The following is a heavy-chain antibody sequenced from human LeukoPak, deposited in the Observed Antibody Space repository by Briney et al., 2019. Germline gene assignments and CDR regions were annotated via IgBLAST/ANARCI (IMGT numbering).Heavy chain of an antibody. CDR1: GRSFSGYY. CDR3: ARGPHTGVNYYDSSGYYY. J-gene: IGHJ4*02. Sequence: SSETLSLTCAVYGRSFSGYYWSWIRQPPGKGLEWIGEINHSGGTNYNPSLKSRVTISVDTSKNQFSLKLSSVTAADTAVYYCARGPHTGVNYYDSSGYYYWGQGTLVTVSS. CDR2: INHSGGT. D-gene: IGHD3-22*01. V-gene: IGHV4-34*01.